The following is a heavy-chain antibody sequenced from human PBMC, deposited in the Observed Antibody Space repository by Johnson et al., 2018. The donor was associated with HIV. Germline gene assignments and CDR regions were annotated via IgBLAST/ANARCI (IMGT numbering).Heavy chain of an antibody. Sequence: VQLVESGGDLVQPGGSLRLSCAASGFTFDDYAMHWVRQAPGKGLEWVSGMSWNSGSIGYADSVKGRFTISRDNAKNSLYLQMNSLRAEDTALYYCAKDRGLSIAARGGAFDIWGQGTMVTVSS. CDR2: MSWNSGSI. J-gene: IGHJ3*02. CDR1: GFTFDDYA. D-gene: IGHD6-6*01. V-gene: IGHV3-9*01. CDR3: AKDRGLSIAARGGAFDI.